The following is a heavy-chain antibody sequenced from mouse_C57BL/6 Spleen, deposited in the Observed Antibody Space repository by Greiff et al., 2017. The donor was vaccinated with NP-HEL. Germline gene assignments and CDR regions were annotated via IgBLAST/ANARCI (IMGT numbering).Heavy chain of an antibody. J-gene: IGHJ3*01. V-gene: IGHV1-82*01. Sequence: QVQLKQSGPELVKPGASVKISCKASGYAFSSSWMNWVKQRPGKGLEWIGRIYPGDGDTNYNGKFKGKATLTADKSSSTAYMQLSSLTSEDSAVYFCARRDSSGSSWFAYWGQGTLVTVSA. CDR3: ARRDSSGSSWFAY. D-gene: IGHD3-2*02. CDR1: GYAFSSSW. CDR2: IYPGDGDT.